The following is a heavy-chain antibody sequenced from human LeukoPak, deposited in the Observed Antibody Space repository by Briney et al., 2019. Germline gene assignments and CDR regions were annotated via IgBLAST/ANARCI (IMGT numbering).Heavy chain of an antibody. V-gene: IGHV5-51*01. D-gene: IGHD3-3*01. Sequence: GESLKISLKTSGYRFTNYCLGRVPQMPGKGLEWMGITYPGDSDTRHSPSFHGEVTISADKTNSTAYLQWSSLKASDTAIYYFARQNIGGTSASDYWGQGTLVTVPS. J-gene: IGHJ4*02. CDR1: GYRFTNYC. CDR2: TYPGDSDT. CDR3: ARQNIGGTSASDY.